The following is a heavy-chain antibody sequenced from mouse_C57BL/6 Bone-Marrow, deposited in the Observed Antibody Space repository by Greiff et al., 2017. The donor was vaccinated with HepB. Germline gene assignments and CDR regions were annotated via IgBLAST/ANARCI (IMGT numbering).Heavy chain of an antibody. Sequence: QVQLQQPGAELVRPGTSVKLSCKASGYTFTSYWMHWVKQRPGQGLEWIGVIDPSDSYTNYNQKFKGKATLTVDTSSSTAYMQLSSLTSEDSAVYYCASLPITTVVAVDVWGTGTTVTVSS. V-gene: IGHV1-59*01. J-gene: IGHJ1*03. CDR1: GYTFTSYW. D-gene: IGHD1-1*01. CDR3: ASLPITTVVAVDV. CDR2: IDPSDSYT.